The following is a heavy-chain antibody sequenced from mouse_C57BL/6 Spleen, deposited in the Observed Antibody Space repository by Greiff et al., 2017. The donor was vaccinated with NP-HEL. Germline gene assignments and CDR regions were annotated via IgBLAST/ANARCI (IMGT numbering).Heavy chain of an antibody. CDR1: GYSITSGYY. D-gene: IGHD1-1*01. CDR3: ARAHYGSSYDWYFDV. V-gene: IGHV3-6*01. CDR2: ISYDGSN. Sequence: EVQLVESGPGLVKPSQSLSLTCSVTGYSITSGYYWNWIRQFPGNKLEWMGYISYDGSNKYNPSLKNRISITRATSKNQFFLKLNSVTTEDTATYYCARAHYGSSYDWYFDVWGTGTTVTVSS. J-gene: IGHJ1*03.